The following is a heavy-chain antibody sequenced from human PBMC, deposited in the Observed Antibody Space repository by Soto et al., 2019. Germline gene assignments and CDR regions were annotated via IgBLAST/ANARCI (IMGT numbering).Heavy chain of an antibody. Sequence: EVLLLESGGDLVQPGGSLRLSCTASGFAFSQYGMGWVRQAPGKGLEWVSSIRSFDYRINYADSVKGRFTISRDNSKSTLSLQMSSLRVEDTAVYYCARDVESGWYEAFDYWGQGTLVTVSS. D-gene: IGHD6-19*01. V-gene: IGHV3-23*01. J-gene: IGHJ4*02. CDR1: GFAFSQYG. CDR2: IRSFDYRI. CDR3: ARDVESGWYEAFDY.